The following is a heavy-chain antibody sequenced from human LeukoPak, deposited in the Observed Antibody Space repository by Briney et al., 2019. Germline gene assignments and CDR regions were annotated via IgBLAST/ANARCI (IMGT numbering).Heavy chain of an antibody. CDR3: VAARGWYDYFDY. CDR2: ISGSGGST. D-gene: IGHD6-19*01. J-gene: IGHJ4*02. CDR1: GFTFSSYA. V-gene: IGHV3-23*01. Sequence: PGGSLRLSCAASGFTFSSYAMSWVRQAPGKGLEWVSAISGSGGSTYYADSVKGRFTISRDNSKNTLYLQMNSLRAEDTAVYYCVAARGWYDYFDYSGQGTLVTVSS.